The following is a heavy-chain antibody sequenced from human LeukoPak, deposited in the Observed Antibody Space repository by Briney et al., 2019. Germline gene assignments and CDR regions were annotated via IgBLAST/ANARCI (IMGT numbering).Heavy chain of an antibody. CDR2: INHSGST. V-gene: IGHV4-34*01. Sequence: KPSETLSLTCAVYGGSSSGYYWSWIRQPPGKGLEWIGEINHSGSTNYNPSLKSRVTISVDTSKNQFSLKLSSVTAADTAVYYCARGGNYYYYGMDVWGQGTTVTVSS. CDR1: GGSSSGYY. CDR3: ARGGNYYYYGMDV. D-gene: IGHD1-26*01. J-gene: IGHJ6*02.